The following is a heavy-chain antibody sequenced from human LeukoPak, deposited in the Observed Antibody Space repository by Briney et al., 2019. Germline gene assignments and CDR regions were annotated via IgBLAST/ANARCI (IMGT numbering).Heavy chain of an antibody. CDR2: IYTSGST. CDR1: GGSISSGSYY. D-gene: IGHD3-9*01. Sequence: SQTLSLTCTVSGGSISSGSYYWSWIRQPAGKGLEWNGRIYTSGSTNYNPSLKSRVTISVDTSKNQFSLKLSSVTAADTAVYYCARTDPYDILTGYYSGYYYMDVWGKGTTVTVSS. V-gene: IGHV4-61*02. CDR3: ARTDPYDILTGYYSGYYYMDV. J-gene: IGHJ6*03.